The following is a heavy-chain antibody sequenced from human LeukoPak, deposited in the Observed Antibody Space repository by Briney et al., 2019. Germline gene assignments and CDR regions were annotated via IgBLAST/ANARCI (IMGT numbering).Heavy chain of an antibody. CDR2: IYHSGST. CDR1: GGSISSGGYS. J-gene: IGHJ6*03. V-gene: IGHV4-30-2*01. CDR3: ARKRRDHYYYYYMDV. Sequence: SQTLSLTCAVSGGSISSGGYSWSWIRQPPGKGLEWIGYIYHSGSTYYNPSLKSRVTISVDRSKNQFSLKLSSVTAADTAVYYCARKRRDHYYYYYMDVWGKGTTVTVSS.